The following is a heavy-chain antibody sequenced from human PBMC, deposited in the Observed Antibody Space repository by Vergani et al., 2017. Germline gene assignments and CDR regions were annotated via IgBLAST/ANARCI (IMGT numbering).Heavy chain of an antibody. J-gene: IGHJ4*02. V-gene: IGHV3-33*01. CDR3: ARDGGQKAYYFDC. D-gene: IGHD3-16*01. Sequence: VQLVESGGGVVQPGRSLRLSCAASGFTFSSYGMHWVRQAPGKGLEWVAVIWDDGSNQYYADSVKGRFTIARDNSKNTLYLQMNSRRAEDTAVYYCARDGGQKAYYFDCWGQGTLVTVSS. CDR1: GFTFSSYG. CDR2: IWDDGSNQ.